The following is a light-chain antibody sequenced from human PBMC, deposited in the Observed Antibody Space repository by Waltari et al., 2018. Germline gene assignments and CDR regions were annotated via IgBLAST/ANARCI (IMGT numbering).Light chain of an antibody. Sequence: DIVLTQSPATLSLSPGDRATLSCRASQSVSSYLAWYQQKPGQAPRLLIYDASNRATGIPARFSGSGSGTDFTLTISSLEPEDFAVYYCQQRSNWPPGHTFGGGTKVEIK. J-gene: IGKJ4*01. CDR3: QQRSNWPPGHT. V-gene: IGKV3-11*01. CDR2: DAS. CDR1: QSVSSY.